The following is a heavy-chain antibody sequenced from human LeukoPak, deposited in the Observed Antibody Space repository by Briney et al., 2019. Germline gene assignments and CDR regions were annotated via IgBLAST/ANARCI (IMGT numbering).Heavy chain of an antibody. J-gene: IGHJ3*02. CDR3: ARIGYSYGDAFDI. CDR1: GFTSSSYA. CDR2: ISSNGGST. Sequence: GGSLRLSCAASGFTSSSYAMHWVRQAPGKGLEYVSAISSNGGSTYYANSVKGRFTISRDNSKNTLYLQMGSLRAEDMAVYYCARIGYSYGDAFDIWGQGTMVTVSS. V-gene: IGHV3-64*01. D-gene: IGHD5-18*01.